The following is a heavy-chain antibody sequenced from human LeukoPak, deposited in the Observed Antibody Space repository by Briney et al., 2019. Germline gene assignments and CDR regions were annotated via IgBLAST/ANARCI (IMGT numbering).Heavy chain of an antibody. CDR2: IKSNSDGGTT. CDR1: GFTFTNAW. J-gene: IGHJ4*02. V-gene: IGHV3-15*01. Sequence: PGGSLRLSCAASGFTFTNAWMSWVRQAPGKGLEWVGHIKSNSDGGTTDHAAPVKGSFTISRDDSKNTLYLQMNSLKTEDTAVYYCTTSKFDYWGQGILVTVSS. CDR3: TTSKFDY.